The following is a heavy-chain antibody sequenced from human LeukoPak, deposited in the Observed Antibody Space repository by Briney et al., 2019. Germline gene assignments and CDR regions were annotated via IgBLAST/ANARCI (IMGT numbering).Heavy chain of an antibody. Sequence: GGSLRLSCAASGFTFSSYWMSWVRQAPGKGLEWVANIKQDGSEKYYVDSVKGRFTISRDNAKNSLYLQMNSLRAEDTAVYYCARGGSSGWYGDPFDYWGQGTLVTVSS. J-gene: IGHJ4*02. CDR1: GFTFSSYW. D-gene: IGHD6-19*01. V-gene: IGHV3-7*01. CDR3: ARGGSSGWYGDPFDY. CDR2: IKQDGSEK.